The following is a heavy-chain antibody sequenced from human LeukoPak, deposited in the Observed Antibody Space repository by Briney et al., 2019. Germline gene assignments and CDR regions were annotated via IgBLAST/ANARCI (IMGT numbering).Heavy chain of an antibody. CDR2: IYYSGST. V-gene: IGHV4-39*01. D-gene: IGHD3-10*01. J-gene: IGHJ3*02. CDR3: ARQGLDGFPTQGGAFDI. Sequence: SETLSLTCTVSGGSISSSSYYWGWIRQPPGKVLEWIGSIYYSGSTYYNPSLKSRVTISVDTSKNQFSLKLSSVTAADTAVYYCARQGLDGFPTQGGAFDIWGQGTMVTVSS. CDR1: GGSISSSSYY.